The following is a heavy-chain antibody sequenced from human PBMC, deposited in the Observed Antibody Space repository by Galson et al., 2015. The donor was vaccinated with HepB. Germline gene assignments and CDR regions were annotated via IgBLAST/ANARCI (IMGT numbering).Heavy chain of an antibody. V-gene: IGHV3-30-3*01. CDR1: GFTFSSYA. Sequence: SLRLSCAASGFTFSSYAMHWVRQAPGKGLEWVAVISYDGSNKYYADSVKGRFTISRDNSKNTLYLQMNSLRAEDTAVYYCARAEAQYYYYGMDVWGQGTTVTVSS. CDR3: ARAEAQYYYYGMDV. CDR2: ISYDGSNK. J-gene: IGHJ6*02.